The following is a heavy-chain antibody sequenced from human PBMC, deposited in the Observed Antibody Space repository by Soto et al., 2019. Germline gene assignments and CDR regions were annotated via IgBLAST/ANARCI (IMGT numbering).Heavy chain of an antibody. CDR2: TYYRSKWSN. CDR3: ARRVDYYDGSGHNWFGP. J-gene: IGHJ5*02. CDR1: GDSVSSISAA. Sequence: SQTLSLTCAISGDSVSSISAAWTWIRQSPSRGLEWLGRTYYRSKWSNDYAISVKSRITINRDTSKNQFSLQLNSVTPEDTAIYYCARRVDYYDGSGHNWFGPWGQGTLVTVSS. V-gene: IGHV6-1*01. D-gene: IGHD3-22*01.